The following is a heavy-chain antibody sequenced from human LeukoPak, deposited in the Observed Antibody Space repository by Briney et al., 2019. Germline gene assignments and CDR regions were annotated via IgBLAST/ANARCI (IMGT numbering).Heavy chain of an antibody. D-gene: IGHD6-13*01. Sequence: SETLSLTCAVSGDSISSNYWWSWVRQSPGKGLEWIGEILQSGSTNYNPSLKSRVTISVDTSKNQFSLKLSSVTAADTAVYYCARWDSSSWYNKYFDYWGQGTLVTVSS. J-gene: IGHJ4*02. CDR3: ARWDSSSWYNKYFDY. V-gene: IGHV4-4*02. CDR2: ILQSGST. CDR1: GDSISSNYW.